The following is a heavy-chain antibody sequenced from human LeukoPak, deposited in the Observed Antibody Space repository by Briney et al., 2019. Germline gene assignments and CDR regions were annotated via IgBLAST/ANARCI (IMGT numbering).Heavy chain of an antibody. Sequence: ASVKVSCKASGYTFTSYDINWVRQATGQGLAWMGWMNPNSGNTRYAQKFQGRVTITRNTSISTAYMELSSLKSEDTAVYYCARGREVVVAVTLLYDYWGQGTLVIVSS. V-gene: IGHV1-8*03. CDR1: GYTFTSYD. CDR2: MNPNSGNT. D-gene: IGHD2-15*01. CDR3: ARGREVVVAVTLLYDY. J-gene: IGHJ4*02.